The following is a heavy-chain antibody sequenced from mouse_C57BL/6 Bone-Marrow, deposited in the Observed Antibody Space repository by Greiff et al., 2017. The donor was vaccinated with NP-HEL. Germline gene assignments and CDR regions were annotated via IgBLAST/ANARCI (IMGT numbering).Heavy chain of an antibody. Sequence: EVQLVESGEGLVKPGGSLKLSCAASGFTFSSYAMSWVRQTPEKRLEWVAYISSGGDYIYYADTVKGRFTISRDNARNTLYLQMSSLKSEDTAMYYCTRVITTVVEGAWFAYWGQGTLVTVSA. V-gene: IGHV5-9-1*02. CDR2: ISSGGDYI. CDR3: TRVITTVVEGAWFAY. J-gene: IGHJ3*01. D-gene: IGHD1-1*01. CDR1: GFTFSSYA.